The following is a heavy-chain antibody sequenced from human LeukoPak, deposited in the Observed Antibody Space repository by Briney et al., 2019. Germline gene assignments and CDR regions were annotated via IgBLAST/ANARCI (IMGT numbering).Heavy chain of an antibody. V-gene: IGHV3-33*01. CDR2: IWYDGSNK. J-gene: IGHJ4*02. Sequence: GGSLRLSCAASGFTFSSYGMHWFRQAPGKGLEWVAVIWYDGSNKYYADSVKGRFTISRDNSKNTLYLQMNSLRAEDTAVYYCARVYTMMDYFDYWGQGTLVTVSS. CDR3: ARVYTMMDYFDY. CDR1: GFTFSSYG. D-gene: IGHD3-22*01.